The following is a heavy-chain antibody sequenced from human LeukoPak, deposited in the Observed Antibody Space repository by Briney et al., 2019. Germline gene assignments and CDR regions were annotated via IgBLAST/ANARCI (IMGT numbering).Heavy chain of an antibody. D-gene: IGHD1-14*01. Sequence: ASVKVSCKASGNTFTNNGISWVRQAPGQGLEWMGIINPSGGSTSYAQKFQGRVTMTRDMSTSTVYMELSSLRSEDTAVYYCARGFSKEQTEFDYWGQGTLVTVSS. CDR1: GNTFTNNG. J-gene: IGHJ4*02. CDR3: ARGFSKEQTEFDY. V-gene: IGHV1-46*01. CDR2: INPSGGST.